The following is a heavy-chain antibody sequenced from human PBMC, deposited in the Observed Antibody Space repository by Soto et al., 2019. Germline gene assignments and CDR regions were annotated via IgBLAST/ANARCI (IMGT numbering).Heavy chain of an antibody. Sequence: QVQLVQSGAEEKKPGASVKVSCKASGYIFTSYAMQWVRQAPGQRLEWMGWINAGNGNTKYSQKFQGRVTITRDTSARKAYMELSSLRVEDTAVYYCARDFNYGSGDYWGQGTLVTVSS. CDR1: GYIFTSYA. CDR2: INAGNGNT. D-gene: IGHD3-10*01. J-gene: IGHJ4*02. V-gene: IGHV1-3*05. CDR3: ARDFNYGSGDY.